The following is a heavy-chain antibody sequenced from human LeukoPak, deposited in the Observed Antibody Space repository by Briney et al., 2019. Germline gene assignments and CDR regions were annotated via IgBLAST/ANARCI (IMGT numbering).Heavy chain of an antibody. CDR3: AKDYSSGCHIDY. J-gene: IGHJ4*02. CDR2: ISGSGGST. CDR1: GFTFSSYA. V-gene: IGHV3-23*01. D-gene: IGHD6-19*01. Sequence: TGGSLRLSCAASGFTFSSYAMSWVRQAPGKGLEWVSAISGSGGSTYYADSVKGRFTISRDNSKNTLYLQMNSLRAEDTAVYYCAKDYSSGCHIDYWGQGTLFPVSS.